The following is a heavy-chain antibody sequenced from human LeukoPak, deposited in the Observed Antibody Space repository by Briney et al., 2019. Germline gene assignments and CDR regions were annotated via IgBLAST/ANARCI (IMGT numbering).Heavy chain of an antibody. CDR3: ARASGGYYDSSGSFDY. CDR1: GFTFSSYT. CDR2: INGRGIT. J-gene: IGHJ4*02. Sequence: PGGSLRLSCTASGFTFSSYTMSWVRQAPGEGLEWLSAINGRGITYYAGSVKGRITISRDNSKNMLYLQMNSLRAEDTAVYHCARASGGYYDSSGSFDYWGQGTLVTVSS. D-gene: IGHD3-22*01. V-gene: IGHV3-53*01.